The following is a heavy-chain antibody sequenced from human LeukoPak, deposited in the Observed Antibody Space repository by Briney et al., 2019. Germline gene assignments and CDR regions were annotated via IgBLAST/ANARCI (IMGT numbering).Heavy chain of an antibody. V-gene: IGHV4-59*08. J-gene: IGHJ4*02. D-gene: IGHD2-2*03. CDR2: IYYSGST. Sequence: PAETLSLTCAVYGGSFRGYYWSWIRQPPGKGLEWIGYIYYSGSTNYNPSLKSRVTISVDTSKNQFSLKLSSVTAADTAVYYCARHSRLDKSSLSWADYWGQGTLVTVSS. CDR3: ARHSRLDKSSLSWADY. CDR1: GGSFRGYY.